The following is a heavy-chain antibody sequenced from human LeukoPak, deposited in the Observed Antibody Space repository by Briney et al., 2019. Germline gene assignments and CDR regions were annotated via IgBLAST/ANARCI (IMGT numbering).Heavy chain of an antibody. CDR3: ARELGRNAFDV. CDR1: GYTFTNYY. V-gene: IGHV1-2*02. J-gene: IGHJ3*01. D-gene: IGHD3-10*01. Sequence: ASVKVSCKASGYTFTNYYMHWARQAPGQGLECMGWISPDNGGTNYAQKFQGRITMTGDTSISTGYMELSSLTSDDTAIYFCARELGRNAFDVWGQGTLVTVSS. CDR2: ISPDNGGT.